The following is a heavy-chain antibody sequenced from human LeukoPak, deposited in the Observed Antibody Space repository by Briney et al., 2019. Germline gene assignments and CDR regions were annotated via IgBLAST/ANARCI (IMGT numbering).Heavy chain of an antibody. V-gene: IGHV1-8*01. J-gene: IGHJ6*03. Sequence: ASVKVSCKASGYTFTSYDINWVRQATGQGLGWMGWMNPNSGNTGYAQKFHGRVTMTRNTSVSTAYMELSSLRSEDTAVYYCARAARIVVVPAAMGPYYYMDVWGKGTTVTVSS. CDR2: MNPNSGNT. CDR3: ARAARIVVVPAAMGPYYYMDV. D-gene: IGHD2-2*01. CDR1: GYTFTSYD.